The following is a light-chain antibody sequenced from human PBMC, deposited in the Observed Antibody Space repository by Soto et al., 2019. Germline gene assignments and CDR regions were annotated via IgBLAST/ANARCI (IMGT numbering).Light chain of an antibody. J-gene: IGLJ2*01. CDR1: TSNIGSNN. Sequence: QSVLTQPPSASGTPGQRVTISCSGSTSNIGSNNVNWYQQFPGTAPKLLIYNNNQRPSGVPDRFSRSKSGTSASLAISGLQSEDEADYYCAAWDDSLNGAVVFGGGTKVTVL. CDR3: AAWDDSLNGAVV. CDR2: NNN. V-gene: IGLV1-44*01.